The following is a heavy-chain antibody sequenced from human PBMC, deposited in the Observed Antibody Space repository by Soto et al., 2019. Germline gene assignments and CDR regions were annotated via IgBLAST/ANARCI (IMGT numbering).Heavy chain of an antibody. D-gene: IGHD5-12*01. CDR3: ARRSRVPTIRGADDY. V-gene: IGHV1-18*01. Sequence: QVQLVQSGAEVKNPGASVKVSCKASGYSFTSYGISWVRQAPGQGLEWMGWISASNGNTNYAQKVQGRVTMTTDTSTSTAYMEVRSLRSDDTAMYYCARRSRVPTIRGADDYWGQGTLVTVSS. J-gene: IGHJ4*02. CDR2: ISASNGNT. CDR1: GYSFTSYG.